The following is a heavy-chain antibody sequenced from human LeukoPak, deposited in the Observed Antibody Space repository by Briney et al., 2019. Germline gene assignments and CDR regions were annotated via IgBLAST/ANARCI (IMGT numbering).Heavy chain of an antibody. CDR2: ISTYNGNT. CDR1: GYTFTSYG. J-gene: IGHJ6*03. Sequence: ASVKVSCKASGYTFTSYGISWVRQAPGQGLEGMGWISTYNGNTNYAQKLQGRVTTTTDTSTSTAYMELRRLRSDDTAVYYCARDLGRYCSGGSCHYYSYYMDVWGKGTTVTVSS. CDR3: ARDLGRYCSGGSCHYYSYYMDV. V-gene: IGHV1-18*01. D-gene: IGHD2-15*01.